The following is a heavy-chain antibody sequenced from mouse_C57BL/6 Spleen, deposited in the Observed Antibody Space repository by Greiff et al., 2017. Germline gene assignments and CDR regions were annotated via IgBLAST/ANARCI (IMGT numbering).Heavy chain of an antibody. CDR2: IYPSDSET. J-gene: IGHJ3*01. CDR1: GYTFTSYW. CDR3: ARSYGNYLFAY. V-gene: IGHV1-61*01. D-gene: IGHD2-1*01. Sequence: VQLQQPGAELVRPGSSVKLSCKASGYTFTSYWMDWVKQRPGQGLEWIGNIYPSDSETHYNQKFKDKATLTVDKSSSTAYMQLSSLTSEDSAVYYCARSYGNYLFAYWGQGTLVTVSA.